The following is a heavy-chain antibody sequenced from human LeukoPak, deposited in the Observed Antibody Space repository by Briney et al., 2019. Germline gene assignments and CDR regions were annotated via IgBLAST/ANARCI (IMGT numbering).Heavy chain of an antibody. CDR1: GGSIRSSS. Sequence: ETLSLTCTVSGGSIRSSSYYWGCIRQPPGKGLEWVSSISSSSSYIYYADSVKGRFTISRDNAKNSLYLQMNSLRAEDTAVYYCARSRYSSGWYQGSFDYWGQGTLVTVSS. V-gene: IGHV3-21*01. CDR3: ARSRYSSGWYQGSFDY. D-gene: IGHD6-19*01. CDR2: ISSSSSYI. J-gene: IGHJ4*02.